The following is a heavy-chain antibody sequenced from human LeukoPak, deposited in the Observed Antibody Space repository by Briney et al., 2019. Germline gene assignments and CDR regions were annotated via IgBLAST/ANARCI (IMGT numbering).Heavy chain of an antibody. CDR2: IYSDGRT. CDR3: ARDSGRFDVFDI. J-gene: IGHJ3*02. D-gene: IGHD3-10*01. V-gene: IGHV3-53*01. Sequence: QPGRSLRLSCAASGFTVSTNYMSWVRQAPGKGLEWVSVIYSDGRTYYADSVKGRFTISRDNSKNTLYLQMNSLRAEDTAVYYCARDSGRFDVFDIWGQGTMVTVSS. CDR1: GFTVSTNY.